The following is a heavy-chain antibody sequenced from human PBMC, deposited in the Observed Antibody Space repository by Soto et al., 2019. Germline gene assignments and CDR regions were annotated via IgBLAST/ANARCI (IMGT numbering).Heavy chain of an antibody. CDR3: AMVDVYVTPSPQDV. CDR2: INTYNGNT. D-gene: IGHD3-16*01. V-gene: IGHV1-18*01. Sequence: QVQLVQSRAEVKNPGASVKVSCKASGYSFTRYGIAWARQAPGQGLEWMGWINTYNGNTNYAQNLQGRITLTTDIFTSTAYMELTSLRSNDTAIYYCAMVDVYVTPSPQDVWGQGTTVIVSS. J-gene: IGHJ6*02. CDR1: GYSFTRYG.